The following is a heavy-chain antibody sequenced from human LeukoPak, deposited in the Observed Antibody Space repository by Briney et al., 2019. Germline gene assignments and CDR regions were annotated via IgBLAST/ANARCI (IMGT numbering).Heavy chain of an antibody. CDR3: ARARIDY. V-gene: IGHV3-7*01. D-gene: IGHD1-14*01. Sequence: GGSLRLSCAASGFTFSSYWMTWVRQAPGKGLEWVATINQDGSEKYYGDSVKGRFTVSRDNAKNSLYLQMNSLRAEDTAVYYCARARIDYWGQGTLVTVSS. CDR1: GFTFSSYW. J-gene: IGHJ4*02. CDR2: INQDGSEK.